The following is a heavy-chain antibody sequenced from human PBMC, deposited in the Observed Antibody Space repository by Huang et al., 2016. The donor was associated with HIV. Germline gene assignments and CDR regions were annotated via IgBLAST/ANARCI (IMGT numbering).Heavy chain of an antibody. CDR2: IIPSFGTP. J-gene: IGHJ5*02. V-gene: IGHV1-69*01. CDR3: ARWEAAADNNWFDP. D-gene: IGHD6-13*01. Sequence: QVQLVQSGAEVKKPGSSVRVSCRASGGTFSSCGISWVRQAPVQVLEWRGGIIPSFGTPNYAQKFQGRVTITADESAGTAYMELSSLRSEDTAVYYCARWEAAADNNWFDPWGQGTLVTVSS. CDR1: GGTFSSCG.